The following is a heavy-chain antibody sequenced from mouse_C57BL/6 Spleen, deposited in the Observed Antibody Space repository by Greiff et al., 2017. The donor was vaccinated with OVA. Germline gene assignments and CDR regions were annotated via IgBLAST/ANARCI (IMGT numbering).Heavy chain of an antibody. CDR1: GFTFSDYG. D-gene: IGHD4-1*01. V-gene: IGHV5-17*01. CDR2: ISRGSSTI. Sequence: EVQLVESGGGLVKPGGSLKLSCAASGFTFSDYGMHWVRQAPEKGLEWIAYISRGSSTIYYADTVKGRFTITGDNAKNTLFMQMSSLTSEDTAVYYCARRLTGAYYYSMDDWGQGTSVTVSS. J-gene: IGHJ4*01. CDR3: ARRLTGAYYYSMDD.